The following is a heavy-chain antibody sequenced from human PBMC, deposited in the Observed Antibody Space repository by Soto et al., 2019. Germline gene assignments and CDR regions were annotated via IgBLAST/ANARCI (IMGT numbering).Heavy chain of an antibody. J-gene: IGHJ6*02. Sequence: QVQLVESGGGVVQPGRSLRLSCAASGFTFSSYGMHWVRQAAGKGLEWVAIISYDGSNKYYADSVKGRFTISRDTSKNTLLQQKNRLRADEAAVYYCAKAGQAMLRSRGSEDYGMDVWGQGTTVTVSS. CDR3: AKAGQAMLRSRGSEDYGMDV. CDR2: ISYDGSNK. V-gene: IGHV3-30*18. CDR1: GFTFSSYG. D-gene: IGHD3-16*01.